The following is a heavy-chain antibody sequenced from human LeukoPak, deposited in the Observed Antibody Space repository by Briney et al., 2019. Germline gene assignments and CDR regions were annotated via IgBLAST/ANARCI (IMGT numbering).Heavy chain of an antibody. Sequence: PSETLSLTCAVYGGSFSSYYWSWIRQPPGKGLEWIGEINHSGSTNYNPSLKSRVTISVDTSKNQFSLKLSSVTAADTAVYYCAQVRGIRAFDIWGQGTMVTVSS. J-gene: IGHJ3*02. CDR2: INHSGST. CDR3: AQVRGIRAFDI. CDR1: GGSFSSYY. V-gene: IGHV4-34*01. D-gene: IGHD3-10*01.